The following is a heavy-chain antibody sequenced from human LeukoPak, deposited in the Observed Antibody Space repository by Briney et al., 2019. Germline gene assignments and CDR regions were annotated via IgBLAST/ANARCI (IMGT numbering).Heavy chain of an antibody. D-gene: IGHD3-3*01. J-gene: IGHJ5*02. V-gene: IGHV3-23*01. CDR3: AKGHRSSSSFFAS. Sequence: PGESLRLSCAAFSGFAMSWVRQAPGKGLEWVSAINGRGDDTYYPDSVKGRFTISRDNSNNTLYLQMNSLRAEDTAVYYCAKGHRSSSSFFASWGQGILVTVSS. CDR1: SGFA. CDR2: INGRGDDT.